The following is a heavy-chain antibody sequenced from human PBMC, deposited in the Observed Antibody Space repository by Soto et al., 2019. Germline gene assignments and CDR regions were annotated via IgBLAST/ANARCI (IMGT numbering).Heavy chain of an antibody. Sequence: QITLKESGPTLVKPTQTLTLTCTFSGFSLSTSGVGVGWIRQPPGKALEWLALIYWDDDKRYSPSLKSRLTITKDTSQNHVVLTMTNMALVDTATCGCAPRQYSSGSADSWAQGTLVTVSS. D-gene: IGHD5-18*01. CDR1: GFSLSTSGVG. CDR2: IYWDDDK. CDR3: APRQYSSGSADS. J-gene: IGHJ4*02. V-gene: IGHV2-5*02.